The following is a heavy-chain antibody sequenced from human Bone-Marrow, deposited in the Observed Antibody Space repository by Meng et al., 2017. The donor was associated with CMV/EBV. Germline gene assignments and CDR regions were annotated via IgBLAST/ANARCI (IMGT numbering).Heavy chain of an antibody. D-gene: IGHD5-18*01. CDR1: GFTFSSYW. Sequence: ETLSLTCAASGFTFSSYWMSWVRQAPGKGLEWVANIKHDESEKNSVDSVKGRFTISRDNAKKSLYLQMNSLRAEDTAVYYCAREYSYGSYYLDHWGQGTLVTVSS. J-gene: IGHJ4*02. CDR3: AREYSYGSYYLDH. CDR2: IKHDESEK. V-gene: IGHV3-7*01.